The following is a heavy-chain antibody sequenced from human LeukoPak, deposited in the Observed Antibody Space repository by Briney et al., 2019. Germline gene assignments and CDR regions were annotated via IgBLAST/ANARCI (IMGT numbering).Heavy chain of an antibody. Sequence: GGSLRLSCAASGFTFSSYSMNWVRQAPGKGLEWVSSISSSSSYIYYADSVKGRFTISRDNSKNTLYLQMNSLRAEDTAVYYCARDRGSGSYYYYYMDVWGKGTTVTVSS. CDR3: ARDRGSGSYYYYYMDV. D-gene: IGHD1-26*01. V-gene: IGHV3-21*01. J-gene: IGHJ6*03. CDR2: ISSSSSYI. CDR1: GFTFSSYS.